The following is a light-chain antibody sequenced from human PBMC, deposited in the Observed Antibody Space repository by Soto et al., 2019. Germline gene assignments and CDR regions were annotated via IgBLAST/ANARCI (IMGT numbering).Light chain of an antibody. CDR2: EVS. J-gene: IGLJ1*01. Sequence: QSVLTQPPSASGSPGQSVTISCTGTSSDVGGYNYVSWYQQHPGKAPKLMIYEVSKRPSGVPDRFSGSKSGNTASLTVSGLQAEVEADYSYSSNEGSTNHVFVPGSRVPVL. CDR3: SSNEGSTNHV. CDR1: SSDVGGYNY. V-gene: IGLV2-8*01.